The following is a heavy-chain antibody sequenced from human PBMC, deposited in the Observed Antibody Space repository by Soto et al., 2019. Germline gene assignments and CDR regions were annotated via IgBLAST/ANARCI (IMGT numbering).Heavy chain of an antibody. CDR2: VSGSAGST. V-gene: IGHV3-23*01. J-gene: IGHJ3*02. CDR1: GFTFSSYA. Sequence: GGSLRLSCAASGFTFSSYAMSWVRQAPGKGLEWVSAVSGSAGSTYYADSVQGRFTISRDNSKNTLYLQMNSLRAEDTAVYYCAKDQGEAIVVVPAAIAFDIWGQGTMVTVSS. CDR3: AKDQGEAIVVVPAAIAFDI. D-gene: IGHD2-2*01.